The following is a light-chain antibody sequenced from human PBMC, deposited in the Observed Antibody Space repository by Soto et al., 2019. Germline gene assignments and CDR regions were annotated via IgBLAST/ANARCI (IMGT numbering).Light chain of an antibody. CDR1: SSDVGGYNY. J-gene: IGLJ3*02. CDR2: DVS. V-gene: IGLV2-11*01. CDR3: CSYAGSQTWV. Sequence: QSALTQPRSVSGSPGQSVTISCTGTSSDVGGYNYVSWYQQHPGKAPKLIIYDVSKRPSGVPDRFSGSRSCNTASLTISGLQAEDEADYYCCSYAGSQTWVFGGGTKLTVL.